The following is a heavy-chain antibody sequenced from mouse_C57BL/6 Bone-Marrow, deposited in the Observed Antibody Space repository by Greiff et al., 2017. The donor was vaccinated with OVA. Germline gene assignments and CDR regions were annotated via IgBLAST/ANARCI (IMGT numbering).Heavy chain of an antibody. J-gene: IGHJ2*01. D-gene: IGHD1-1*01. CDR2: IYPGSGST. CDR3: ARRAFITTIVAHFDD. Sequence: VQLQQPGAELVKPGASVKMSCKASGYTFTSYWITWVKQRPGQGLEWIGDIYPGSGSTNYNEKFKSKATLTVDTSSSTAYMQLSSLTSEDSAVYYCARRAFITTIVAHFDDWGQGTTLTVSS. V-gene: IGHV1-55*01. CDR1: GYTFTSYW.